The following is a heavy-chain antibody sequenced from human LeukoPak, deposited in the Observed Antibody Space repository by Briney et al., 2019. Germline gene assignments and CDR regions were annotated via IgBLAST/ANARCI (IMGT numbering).Heavy chain of an antibody. D-gene: IGHD3-10*02. J-gene: IGHJ6*04. CDR2: ISTTSSYI. CDR3: AELGITMIGGV. CDR1: GFTFSSYS. V-gene: IGHV3-21*01. Sequence: GGSLRLSCAASGFTFSSYSMNWVRQAPGKGLEWVSSISTTSSYIYYADSVKGRFTISRDNAKNSLYLQMNSLRAEDTAVYYCAELGITMIGGVWGKGTTVTISS.